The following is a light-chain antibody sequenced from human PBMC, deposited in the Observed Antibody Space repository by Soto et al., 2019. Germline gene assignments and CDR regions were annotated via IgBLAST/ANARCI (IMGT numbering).Light chain of an antibody. V-gene: IGKV3-20*01. Sequence: ESVLTPSPGTLSLSPGERATLSCRASQSVSTSYLAWYQQKPAQAPRLLIYGASSRDTGIPDRFSGSGYGTDFTLTISRLEPEDFAVYYCQQYGTSPRTLGQGTKVDIK. CDR1: QSVSTSY. CDR2: GAS. J-gene: IGKJ1*01. CDR3: QQYGTSPRT.